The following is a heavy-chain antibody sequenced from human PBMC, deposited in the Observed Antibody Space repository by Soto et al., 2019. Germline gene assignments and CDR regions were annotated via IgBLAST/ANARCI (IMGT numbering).Heavy chain of an antibody. V-gene: IGHV1-69*12. J-gene: IGHJ6*02. CDR2: IIPMLDSA. Sequence: QVQLVQSGAEVKKPGSSVKVSCKASGGTFDNYAITWVRQAPGQGLEWMAGIIPMLDSANYAEKFQDRVTITADESTSTAYMEVSSLLSEDTAVYYCARTYHYDSGGKPYFYYGMDVWGQGTTVTVSS. CDR1: GGTFDNYA. CDR3: ARTYHYDSGGKPYFYYGMDV. D-gene: IGHD3-22*01.